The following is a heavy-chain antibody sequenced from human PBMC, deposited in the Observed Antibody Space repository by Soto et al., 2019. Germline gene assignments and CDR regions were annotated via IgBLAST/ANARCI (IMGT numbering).Heavy chain of an antibody. Sequence: QVQLVQSGAEVKKPGASVKVSCKASGYTFTSYGISWVRQAPGQGLEWMGWISAYNGNTNYAQKRRGRVTVTTEAWTSTAYKNPRSLRSHDTDVYYCVVAAQSYCVDCWGQGTLVTVSS. CDR1: GYTFTSYG. CDR3: VVAAQSYCVDC. J-gene: IGHJ4*02. D-gene: IGHD2-15*01. V-gene: IGHV1-18*01. CDR2: ISAYNGNT.